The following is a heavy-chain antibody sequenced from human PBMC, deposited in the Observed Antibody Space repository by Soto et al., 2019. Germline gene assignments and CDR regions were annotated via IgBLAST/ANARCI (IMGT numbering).Heavy chain of an antibody. J-gene: IGHJ6*02. Sequence: GGSVKVSWKASGYTFTSYAMHWVRQAPGQRLEWMGWINAGNGNTKYSQKFQGRVTITRDTSASTAYMELSSLRSEDTAVYYCARLNDFWSGPYYYYGMDVWGQGTTVTVSS. V-gene: IGHV1-3*01. D-gene: IGHD3-3*01. CDR3: ARLNDFWSGPYYYYGMDV. CDR2: INAGNGNT. CDR1: GYTFTSYA.